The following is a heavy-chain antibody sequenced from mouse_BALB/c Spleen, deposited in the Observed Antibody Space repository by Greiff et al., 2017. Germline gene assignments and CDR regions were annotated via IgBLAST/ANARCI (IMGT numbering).Heavy chain of an antibody. J-gene: IGHJ4*01. D-gene: IGHD1-2*01. CDR1: GYTFTNYW. Sequence: QVHVKQSGAELVRPGTSVKISCKASGYTFTNYWLGWVKQRPGHGLEWIGDIYPGGGYTNYNEKFKGKATLTADTSSSTAYMQLSSLTSEDSAVYFCARGSYGDYAMDYWGQGTSVTVSS. V-gene: IGHV1-63*02. CDR2: IYPGGGYT. CDR3: ARGSYGDYAMDY.